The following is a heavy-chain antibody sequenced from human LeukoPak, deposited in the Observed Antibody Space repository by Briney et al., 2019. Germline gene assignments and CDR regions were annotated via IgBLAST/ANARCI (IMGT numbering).Heavy chain of an antibody. CDR1: GYSFTNYW. CDR2: IDPSDSYT. V-gene: IGHV5-10-1*01. CDR3: ARGDFLFDF. Sequence: HGESLRISCKGSGYSFTNYWISWVRQMPGKGLEWMGTIDPSDSYTNYSPSFQGHVTISADKSISTAYLQWSSLKATDTAMYYCARGDFLFDFWGQGTLVTVSS. D-gene: IGHD1-26*01. J-gene: IGHJ4*02.